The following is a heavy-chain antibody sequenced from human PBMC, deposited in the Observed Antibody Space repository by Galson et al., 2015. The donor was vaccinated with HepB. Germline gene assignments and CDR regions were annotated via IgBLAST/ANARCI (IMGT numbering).Heavy chain of an antibody. CDR1: GFSLSTSGVA. CDR3: ARSRKLGMNFDY. Sequence: PALVKPTQTLTLTRTFSGFSLSTSGVAVGWIRQPPGKALEWLALIYWNDDKRYSPSLKSRVTITKDTSKNQVVLTLTNMDPMDTGTYYCARSRKLGMNFDYWGREPWSPSPQ. CDR2: IYWNDDK. D-gene: IGHD7-27*01. V-gene: IGHV2-5*01. J-gene: IGHJ4*02.